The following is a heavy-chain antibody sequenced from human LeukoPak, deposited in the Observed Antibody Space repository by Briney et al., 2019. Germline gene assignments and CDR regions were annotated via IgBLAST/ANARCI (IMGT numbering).Heavy chain of an antibody. CDR1: EFTFSVYT. Sequence: GGSLRLSCTASEFTFSVYTMNWVRQAPGKGLEWVSSISPSSSSIYYADSVRGRFTVSRDNAKKSLSLQMNSLRVEDTAIYYCARVTYNDFWSGLNWFDPWGQGTLVTVSS. CDR2: ISPSSSSI. CDR3: ARVTYNDFWSGLNWFDP. V-gene: IGHV3-21*01. J-gene: IGHJ5*02. D-gene: IGHD3-3*01.